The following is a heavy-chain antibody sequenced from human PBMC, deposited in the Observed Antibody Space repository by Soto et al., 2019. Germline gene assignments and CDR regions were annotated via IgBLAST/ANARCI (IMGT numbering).Heavy chain of an antibody. CDR1: GTSVSNYY. J-gene: IGHJ4*02. CDR3: ARGGIQLSYAFDY. V-gene: IGHV4-4*07. CDR2: IYASGST. D-gene: IGHD5-18*01. Sequence: XETLSLTCSVSGTSVSNYYWSWIRQPAGKGLEHIGRIYASGSTSYNPSLKSRVTMSMDTSQTQIYLNLTSVTAAGTAVYYCARGGIQLSYAFDYWGQGIQVTVSS.